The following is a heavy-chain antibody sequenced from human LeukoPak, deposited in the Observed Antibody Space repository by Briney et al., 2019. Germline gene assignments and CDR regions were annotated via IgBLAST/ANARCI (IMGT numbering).Heavy chain of an antibody. CDR3: ARMTTVTTGWFDP. CDR2: IGIDSGNT. V-gene: IGHV3-48*01. CDR1: GFRFSDYS. Sequence: GGSLRLSCAASGFRFSDYSMNWVRQAPGKGLEWISYIGIDSGNTNYADSVKGRFTISGDKAKNSLYLQMNSLRAEDTAVYYCARMTTVTTGWFDPWGQGTLVTVSS. D-gene: IGHD4-17*01. J-gene: IGHJ5*02.